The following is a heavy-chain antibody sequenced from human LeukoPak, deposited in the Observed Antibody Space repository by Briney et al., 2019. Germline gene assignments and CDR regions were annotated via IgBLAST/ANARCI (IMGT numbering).Heavy chain of an antibody. D-gene: IGHD5-24*01. J-gene: IGHJ4*02. CDR3: ASTEMATPYYFDY. CDR1: GFSISRGYY. V-gene: IGHV4-38-2*01. Sequence: SETLSLTCSVSGFSISRGYYWGWIRQPPGRGLEWIASIYYRGSTHYNPSLASLKSRVTISGDTSKNQFSLKLSSVTAADTAVYYCASTEMATPYYFDYWGQGTLVTVSS. CDR2: IYYRGST.